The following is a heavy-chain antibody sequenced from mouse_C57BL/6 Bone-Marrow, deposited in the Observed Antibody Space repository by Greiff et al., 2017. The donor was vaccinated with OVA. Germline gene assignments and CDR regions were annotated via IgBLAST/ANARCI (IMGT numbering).Heavy chain of an antibody. J-gene: IGHJ1*03. CDR2: ISSSSSTI. Sequence: DVQLVESGGGLVKPGGSLKLSCAASGFTFSDYGMHWVRQAPEKGLEWVAYISSSSSTIYYAETVKGRVTISRDNAKNTLFLQMTRLRSKATAMSYCASINYWYFDFWGTGTTVTVSS. CDR3: ASINYWYFDF. V-gene: IGHV5-17*01. CDR1: GFTFSDYG.